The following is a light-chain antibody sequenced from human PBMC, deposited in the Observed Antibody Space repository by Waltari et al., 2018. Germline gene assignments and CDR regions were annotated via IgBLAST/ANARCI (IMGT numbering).Light chain of an antibody. J-gene: IGKJ4*01. CDR1: QSISNW. CDR2: KAS. Sequence: DIQMTQSPSTLSASVGDRFTITCRASQSISNWLAWYQQKPGKAPKLLIYKASTLESGVPSRFSGSGSGTEFTPTINSLQPDDFATYYCQQYNSYSLLTFGGGTKVEIK. V-gene: IGKV1-5*03. CDR3: QQYNSYSLLT.